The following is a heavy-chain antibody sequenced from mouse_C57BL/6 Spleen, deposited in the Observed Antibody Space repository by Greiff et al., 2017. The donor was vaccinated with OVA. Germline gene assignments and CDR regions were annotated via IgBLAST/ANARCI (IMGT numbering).Heavy chain of an antibody. Sequence: EVQLQQSGPELVKPGASVKMSCKASGYTFTDYNMHWVKQSHGKSLEWIGYINPNNGGTSYTQKFKGKATLTVNKSSSTAYMELRSLTSEDTAVYDCARGGYDYYYYFDYWGQGTTLTVSA. J-gene: IGHJ2*01. D-gene: IGHD2-4*01. CDR3: ARGGYDYYYYFDY. CDR2: INPNNGGT. V-gene: IGHV1-22*01. CDR1: GYTFTDYN.